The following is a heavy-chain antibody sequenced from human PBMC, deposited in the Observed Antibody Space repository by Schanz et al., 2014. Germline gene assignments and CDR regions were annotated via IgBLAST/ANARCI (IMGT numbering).Heavy chain of an antibody. CDR2: ISGTGGDDT. CDR1: GFSFGTYA. V-gene: IGHV3-23*01. Sequence: EVHLLESGGGLVQPGGSLRLSCAASGFSFGTYAMSWVRQAPGKGLLWVSSISGTGGDDTYYADSVKGRFTISRDNSKNTLFLQMNSLRAEDTAVYYCARESSNDIVLVPGAVFDHWGQGILVTVSS. D-gene: IGHD2-2*01. J-gene: IGHJ4*02. CDR3: ARESSNDIVLVPGAVFDH.